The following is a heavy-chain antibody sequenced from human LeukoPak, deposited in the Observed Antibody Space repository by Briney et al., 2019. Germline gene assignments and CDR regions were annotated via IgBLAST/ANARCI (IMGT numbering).Heavy chain of an antibody. V-gene: IGHV1-8*01. J-gene: IGHJ5*02. CDR3: ARGTHYDFWSGYRYNWFDP. Sequence: GASVKVSCKASGYTFTSYDINWVRQATGQGLEWMGWMNPNSGNTGYAQKFQGRVTMTRNTSISTAYMELSSLRSEDTAVYYCARGTHYDFWSGYRYNWFDPWGQGTLVTVPS. D-gene: IGHD3-3*01. CDR2: MNPNSGNT. CDR1: GYTFTSYD.